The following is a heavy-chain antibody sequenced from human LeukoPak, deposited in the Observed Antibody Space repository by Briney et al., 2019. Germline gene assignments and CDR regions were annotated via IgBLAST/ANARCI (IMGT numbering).Heavy chain of an antibody. CDR2: ICHSGNT. V-gene: IGHV4-38-2*02. CDR1: DYSISSGYS. J-gene: IGHJ4*02. CDR3: ARGTTAGFGELDY. Sequence: SETLSLTCTVSDYSISSGYSWGWIRQPPGKGLEWIGSICHSGNTYYKPSLKSRVTISVDTSKNQFTLNLSSVTAADTAVYYCARGTTAGFGELDYWGQGSLVTVSS. D-gene: IGHD3-10*01.